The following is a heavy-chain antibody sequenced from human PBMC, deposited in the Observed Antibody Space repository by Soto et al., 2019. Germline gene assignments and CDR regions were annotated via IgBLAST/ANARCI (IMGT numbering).Heavy chain of an antibody. CDR3: ARAEFDTDNYPFDY. CDR2: INHSGST. V-gene: IGHV4-34*01. J-gene: IGHJ4*02. D-gene: IGHD1-1*01. Sequence: SETLSLTCAVYGGSFSGYYWSWIRQPPGKGLEWIGEINHSGSTNYNPSLKSRVTISVDTSKNQFSLKLSSVTAADTAVYYCARAEFDTDNYPFDYWGQGTLVTVSS. CDR1: GGSFSGYY.